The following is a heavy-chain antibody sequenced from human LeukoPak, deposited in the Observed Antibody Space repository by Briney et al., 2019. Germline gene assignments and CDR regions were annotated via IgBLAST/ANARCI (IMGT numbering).Heavy chain of an antibody. CDR3: ARDLGYIAAPPAGDY. Sequence: GASVKVSCKASGGTFSSYAISWVRQAPGQGLEWMGRIIPILGIANYAQKFQGRVTITADESTSTAYMELSSLRSEDTAVYYCARDLGYIAAPPAGDYWGQGTLVTVSS. V-gene: IGHV1-69*04. CDR1: GGTFSSYA. J-gene: IGHJ4*02. CDR2: IIPILGIA. D-gene: IGHD6-13*01.